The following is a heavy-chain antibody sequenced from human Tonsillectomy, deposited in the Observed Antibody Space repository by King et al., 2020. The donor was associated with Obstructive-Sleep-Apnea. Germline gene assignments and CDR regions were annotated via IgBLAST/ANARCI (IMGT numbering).Heavy chain of an antibody. CDR2: ISYDGSNK. CDR1: GFTFSSYG. V-gene: IGHV3-30*18. J-gene: IGHJ4*02. D-gene: IGHD3-22*01. CDR3: AKDYYYDSSGYLFDY. Sequence: VQLVESGGGVVQPGRSLRLSCAASGFTFSSYGMHWVRQAPGKGLEWVAVISYDGSNKYYTDSVKGRFTISRDNSKNTLFLQMNSLRAEDTAVYYCAKDYYYDSSGYLFDYCGQGTLVTVSS.